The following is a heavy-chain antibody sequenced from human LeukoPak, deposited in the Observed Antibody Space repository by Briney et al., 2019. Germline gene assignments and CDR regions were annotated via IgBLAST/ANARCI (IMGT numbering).Heavy chain of an antibody. D-gene: IGHD5-18*01. V-gene: IGHV3-7*01. CDR3: ASIGAMVI. CDR1: GFTFSSYW. Sequence: GGSLRLSCAASGFTFSSYWRSWVRQAPGKGLEWVANIKQDGSEKYYVDSVKGRFTISRDNAKNSLYLQMNSLRAEDTAVYYCASIGAMVIWGQGTLVTVSS. CDR2: IKQDGSEK. J-gene: IGHJ4*02.